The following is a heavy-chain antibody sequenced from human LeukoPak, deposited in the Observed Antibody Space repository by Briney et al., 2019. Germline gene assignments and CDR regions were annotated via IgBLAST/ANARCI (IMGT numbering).Heavy chain of an antibody. CDR2: IYDSGNT. V-gene: IGHV4-59*08. Sequence: KASETLSLTCTVSGGSITSYYWSWIRQPPGKGLEWIGYIYDSGNTNFNPSLKSRVTISLDTSKNHFSLRLSSVTATDTAVYYCARLLLGDCSGGSCKDDMDVWGQGTTVTVSS. J-gene: IGHJ6*02. CDR1: GGSITSYY. CDR3: ARLLLGDCSGGSCKDDMDV. D-gene: IGHD2-15*01.